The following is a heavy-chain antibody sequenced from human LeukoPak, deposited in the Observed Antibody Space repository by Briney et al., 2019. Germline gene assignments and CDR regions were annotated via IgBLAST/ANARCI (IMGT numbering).Heavy chain of an antibody. Sequence: SETLSLTCTVPGGSISSYYWSWIRQPAGKGLEWIGRIYTSGSTNYNPSLKSRVTMSVDTSKNQFSLKLSSVTAADTAVYYCARGHLPAAIANYYMDVWGKGTTVTVSS. V-gene: IGHV4-4*07. D-gene: IGHD2-2*01. CDR2: IYTSGST. CDR3: ARGHLPAAIANYYMDV. CDR1: GGSISSYY. J-gene: IGHJ6*03.